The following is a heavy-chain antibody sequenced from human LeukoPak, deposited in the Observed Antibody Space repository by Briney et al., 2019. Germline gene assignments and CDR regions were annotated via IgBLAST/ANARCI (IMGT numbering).Heavy chain of an antibody. Sequence: SETLSLTCTVSGYSISSGYYWGWIRQPPGKGLVWIGSIYHSGSTYYNPSLKSRVTISVDTSKNQFSLKLSSVTAADTAVYYCSKVDYYYYYVDVWGKGTTVTVSS. CDR1: GYSISSGYY. CDR2: IYHSGST. V-gene: IGHV4-38-2*02. CDR3: SKVDYYYYYVDV. J-gene: IGHJ6*03.